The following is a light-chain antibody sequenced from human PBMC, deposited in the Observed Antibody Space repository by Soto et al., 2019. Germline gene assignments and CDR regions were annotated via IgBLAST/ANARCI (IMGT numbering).Light chain of an antibody. CDR2: KVS. V-gene: IGKV2-30*02. J-gene: IGKJ5*01. CDR1: QSLVPSDGIAY. CDR3: MQGTHWPIT. Sequence: DVVMTQSPLSLPVTLGQPASISCRSNQSLVPSDGIAYFSWFQQRPGRSPRRLIYKVSNRDSGVPARFSGSGSGTDFALKISRVEAEDVGVYYCMQGTHWPITFGQGTRLEIK.